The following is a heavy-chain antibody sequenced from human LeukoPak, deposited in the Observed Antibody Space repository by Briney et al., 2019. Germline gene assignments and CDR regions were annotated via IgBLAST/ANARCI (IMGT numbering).Heavy chain of an antibody. CDR3: ASLLFGYGACDY. J-gene: IGHJ4*02. CDR2: MNPNSGNT. D-gene: IGHD4-17*01. V-gene: IGHV1-8*01. CDR1: GYTFTSYD. Sequence: ASVKVSCKASGYTFTSYDINWVRQATGQGLEWMGWMNPNSGNTGYAQKFQGRVTMTRNTSISTAYMELSRLRSDDTAVYYCASLLFGYGACDYWGQGTLVTVSS.